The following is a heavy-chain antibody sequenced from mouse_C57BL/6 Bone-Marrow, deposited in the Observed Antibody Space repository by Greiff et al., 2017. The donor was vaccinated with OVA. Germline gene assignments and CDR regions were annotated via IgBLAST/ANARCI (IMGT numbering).Heavy chain of an antibody. CDR1: GYSITSGYD. CDR2: ISYSGST. D-gene: IGHD2-5*01. Sequence: EVQLQQSGPGMVKPSQSLSLTCTVTGYSITSGYDWHWIRHFPGNKLEWMGYISYSGSTNYNPSLKSRISITHDTSKNHFFLKLNSVTTEDTATYYCARGGYSNFDYWGQGTTLTVSS. V-gene: IGHV3-1*01. CDR3: ARGGYSNFDY. J-gene: IGHJ2*01.